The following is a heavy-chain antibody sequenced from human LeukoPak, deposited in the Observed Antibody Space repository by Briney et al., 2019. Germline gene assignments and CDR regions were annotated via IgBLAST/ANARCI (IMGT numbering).Heavy chain of an antibody. V-gene: IGHV3-21*01. CDR1: GFTFSSYS. Sequence: GGSLRLSCAASGFTFSSYSMNWVRQAPGKGLEWVSSISSSSSYIYYADSVKGRFTISRDNAKNSLYLQMNSLRAEDTAVYYCARDRSGFSYYYYYGMDVWGQGTTVTVSS. J-gene: IGHJ6*02. CDR2: ISSSSSYI. D-gene: IGHD3-22*01. CDR3: ARDRSGFSYYYYYGMDV.